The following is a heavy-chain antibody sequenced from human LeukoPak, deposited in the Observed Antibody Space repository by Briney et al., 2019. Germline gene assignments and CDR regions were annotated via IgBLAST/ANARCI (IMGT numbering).Heavy chain of an antibody. D-gene: IGHD3-10*01. CDR2: IILIFGTA. V-gene: IGHV1-69*05. J-gene: IGHJ3*02. Sequence: SVKVSCKASGGTVSSYAISWVRQAPGQGLEWMGRIILIFGTANYAQKFQGRVTITTDESTSTAYMELSSLRSEGTAVYFCTMVRGAYDAFDIWGQGTMVTVSS. CDR3: TMVRGAYDAFDI. CDR1: GGTVSSYA.